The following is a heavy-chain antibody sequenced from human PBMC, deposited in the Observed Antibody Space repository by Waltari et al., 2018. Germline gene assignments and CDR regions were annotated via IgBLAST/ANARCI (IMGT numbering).Heavy chain of an antibody. CDR3: ARIGGEGYYYDSSGYHAFDI. J-gene: IGHJ3*02. CDR1: GGTFSSYA. D-gene: IGHD3-22*01. CDR2: ISPILGKA. Sequence: QVQLVQSGAEVKKPGSSVKVSCKASGGTFSSYAISWVRQAPGQGLEWMGRISPILGKANDAKKFQGRGTITADKSTSTGYMELSSLRSEDTAVYYCARIGGEGYYYDSSGYHAFDIWGQGTMVTVSS. V-gene: IGHV1-69*04.